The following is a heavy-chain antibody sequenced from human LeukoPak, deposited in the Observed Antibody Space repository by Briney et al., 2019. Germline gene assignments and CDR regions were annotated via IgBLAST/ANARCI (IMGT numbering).Heavy chain of an antibody. J-gene: IGHJ5*02. Sequence: SVKVSCKASGGTFSSYAISWVRQAPGQGLEWMGGIIPIFGTANYAQKFQGRVTITTDESTSTAYMELSSLRSEDTAVYYCARDVGDIVTIPAAITVPWGQGTLVTVSS. CDR1: GGTFSSYA. V-gene: IGHV1-69*05. CDR3: ARDVGDIVTIPAAITVP. CDR2: IIPIFGTA. D-gene: IGHD2-2*01.